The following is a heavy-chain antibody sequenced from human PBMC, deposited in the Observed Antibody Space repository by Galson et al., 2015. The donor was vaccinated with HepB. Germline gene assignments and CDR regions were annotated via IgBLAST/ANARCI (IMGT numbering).Heavy chain of an antibody. V-gene: IGHV1-24*01. J-gene: IGHJ4*02. Sequence: SVKVSCKVSGYTLTELSMHWVRQAPGKGLEWMGGFDPEDGETIYAQKFQGRVTMTEDTSTDTAYMELSSLRSEDTAVYYCATDINIRDYYDSSGYFNYWGQGTLVTVSS. CDR3: ATDINIRDYYDSSGYFNY. CDR2: FDPEDGET. D-gene: IGHD3-22*01. CDR1: GYTLTELS.